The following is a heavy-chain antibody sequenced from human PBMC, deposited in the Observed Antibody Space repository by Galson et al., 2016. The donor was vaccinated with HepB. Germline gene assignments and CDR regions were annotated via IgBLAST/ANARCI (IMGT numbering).Heavy chain of an antibody. CDR1: GFTFSSYA. V-gene: IGHV3-30*04. Sequence: SLRLSCAASGFTFSSYAMHWVRQAPGKGLEWVAIISYDGSNKYYADAVKGRFTISRDNAENSLSLQMDSLRPEDTGVYFCVRDSGGYRDGPQYYLDYWGQEVLVTVSS. J-gene: IGHJ4*02. D-gene: IGHD5-18*01. CDR2: ISYDGSNK. CDR3: VRDSGGYRDGPQYYLDY.